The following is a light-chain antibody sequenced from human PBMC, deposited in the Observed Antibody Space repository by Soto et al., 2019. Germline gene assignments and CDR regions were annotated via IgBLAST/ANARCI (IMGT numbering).Light chain of an antibody. CDR3: CSFTTSSNYV. CDR1: SSDVGSYNR. CDR2: EVS. J-gene: IGLJ1*01. Sequence: QSVLTQPASVSGSPGQSITISCTGTSSDVGSYNRVSWYQQHPGEAPKLVIYEVSNRPSGVSNRFSGSKSGNTASLTISGLQAEDEADYYCCSFTTSSNYVFGSGTKLTV. V-gene: IGLV2-14*01.